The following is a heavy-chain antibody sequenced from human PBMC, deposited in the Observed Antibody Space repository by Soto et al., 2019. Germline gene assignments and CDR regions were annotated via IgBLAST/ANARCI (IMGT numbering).Heavy chain of an antibody. J-gene: IGHJ5*02. V-gene: IGHV1-8*01. Sequence: QVQLVQSGAEVKKPGASVKVSCKASGYTFTSYDIIWVRQATGQGLEWMGWMNPSTGNTDSAEKFQGRLHRPRNTSISTVYMELSSLSFADTAVYYCARGRIIVAGGFDPWGQGTLVTVSS. CDR1: GYTFTSYD. CDR2: MNPSTGNT. CDR3: ARGRIIVAGGFDP. D-gene: IGHD6-19*01.